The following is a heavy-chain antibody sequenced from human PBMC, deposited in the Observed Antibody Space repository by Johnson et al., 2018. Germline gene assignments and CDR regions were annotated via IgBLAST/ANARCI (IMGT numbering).Heavy chain of an antibody. V-gene: IGHV3-30*18. CDR3: AKEDGSYYSNFAY. CDR1: GFTFSSFG. Sequence: QVQLVESGGGVVQPGRSLRLSCAASGFTFSSFGMHWVRQAPGKGLDWVAVVSYDGSNKKYADSVKGRFTISRDNSKSTVYLQMNSLRAEDTAVYYCAKEDGSYYSNFAYWGQGTLVTVSS. D-gene: IGHD1-26*01. CDR2: VSYDGSNK. J-gene: IGHJ4*02.